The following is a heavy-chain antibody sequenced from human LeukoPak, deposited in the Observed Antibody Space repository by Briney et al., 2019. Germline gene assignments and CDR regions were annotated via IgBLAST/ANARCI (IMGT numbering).Heavy chain of an antibody. V-gene: IGHV3-11*05. D-gene: IGHD1-26*01. J-gene: IGHJ5*02. CDR1: GFTFSDYY. CDR3: ARGGHGAADQ. Sequence: GGSLRLSCAASGFTFSDYYMGWSRQAAGKGLEWLSYISPSTTHTSYADSVKGRFTISRDNAKNLLFLQMNTLRAEDTAVYYCARGGHGAADQWGQGTLVTVSS. CDR2: ISPSTTHT.